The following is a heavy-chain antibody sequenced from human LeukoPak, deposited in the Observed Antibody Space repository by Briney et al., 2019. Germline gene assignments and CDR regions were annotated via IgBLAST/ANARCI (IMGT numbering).Heavy chain of an antibody. CDR2: VHYSGDT. J-gene: IGHJ4*02. CDR1: GGSITSYY. D-gene: IGHD6-19*01. V-gene: IGHV4-59*12. CDR3: ARATTYSSGPDY. Sequence: SETLSLTCTVSGGSITSYYWTWMRQSPGKGLEWIGYVHYSGDTKYSPSLKSRVTMSMDTSKNQFSLRLSSVTAADTAVYYCARATTYSSGPDYWGQGTLVTVSS.